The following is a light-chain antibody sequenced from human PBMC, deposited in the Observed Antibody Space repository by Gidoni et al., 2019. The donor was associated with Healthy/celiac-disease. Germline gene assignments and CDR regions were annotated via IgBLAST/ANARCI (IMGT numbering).Light chain of an antibody. J-gene: IGLJ2*01. V-gene: IGLV3-25*03. Sequence: SYELTQPPSVSVSPGQTARITCSGDALPKQYAYWSQQKPGQAPVLVIYKDSERPSGSPERFSGSSSGTTVTLTISGVQAEDEADYYCQSADSSGTYEVFGGGTKLTVL. CDR1: ALPKQY. CDR2: KDS. CDR3: QSADSSGTYEV.